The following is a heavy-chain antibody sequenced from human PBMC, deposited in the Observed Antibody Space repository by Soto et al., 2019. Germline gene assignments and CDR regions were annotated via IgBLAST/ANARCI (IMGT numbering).Heavy chain of an antibody. V-gene: IGHV4-34*01. CDR2: INHSGST. CDR3: ARALIAAAEGDFDY. Sequence: QVQLQQWGAGLLKPSETLSLTCAVYGGSFSGYYWSWIRQPPGKGLEWIGEINHSGSTNYNPSLKSRVTXXVXTXRNQFSLKLSSVTAADTAVYYCARALIAAAEGDFDYWGQGTLVTVSS. CDR1: GGSFSGYY. D-gene: IGHD6-13*01. J-gene: IGHJ4*02.